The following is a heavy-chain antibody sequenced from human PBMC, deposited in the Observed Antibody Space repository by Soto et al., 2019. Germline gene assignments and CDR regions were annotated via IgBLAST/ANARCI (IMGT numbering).Heavy chain of an antibody. CDR3: ATGQQLGY. D-gene: IGHD6-13*01. Sequence: EVQLLESGGGLVQPGGSLRLSCAASGFTFSTYAMSWVRQAPGKGLEWVSKIIHSGDSTYYADSVKGRFTISRDNSKNTVYLPMNSLRAEDTAVSYFATGQQLGYWGQGTLVTVSS. CDR2: IIHSGDST. V-gene: IGHV3-23*01. J-gene: IGHJ4*02. CDR1: GFTFSTYA.